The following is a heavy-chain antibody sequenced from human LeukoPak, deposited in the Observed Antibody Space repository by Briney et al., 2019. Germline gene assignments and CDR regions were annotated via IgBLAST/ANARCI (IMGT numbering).Heavy chain of an antibody. J-gene: IGHJ1*01. Sequence: GGSLRLSCAASGFSFSSYAMSWVRQAPGKGLEWVSAISGSGGSTYYADSVKGRFTISRDNSKNTLYLQMNSLRPEDTAVYYCARGGKIALAGTRSPQYFQHWGQGTLVTVSS. CDR3: ARGGKIALAGTRSPQYFQH. D-gene: IGHD6-19*01. V-gene: IGHV3-23*01. CDR1: GFSFSSYA. CDR2: ISGSGGST.